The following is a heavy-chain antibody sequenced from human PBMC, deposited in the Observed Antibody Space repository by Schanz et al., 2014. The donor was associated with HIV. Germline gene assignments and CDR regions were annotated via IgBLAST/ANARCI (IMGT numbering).Heavy chain of an antibody. D-gene: IGHD4-17*01. J-gene: IGHJ4*02. CDR2: IWYDGSKK. CDR3: YGDESGY. V-gene: IGHV3-33*01. Sequence: QVQLVESGGGVVQSGRSLRLSCAATGFTFSSYGMHWVRQAPGMGLEWVAVIWYDGSKKYYADSVKGRFTISRDNSKNTLYLQMNSLRAEDTAVYYCYGDESGYWGQGTLVTVSS. CDR1: GFTFSSYG.